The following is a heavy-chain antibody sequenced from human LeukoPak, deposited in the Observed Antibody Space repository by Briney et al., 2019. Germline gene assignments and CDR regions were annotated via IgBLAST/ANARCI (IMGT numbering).Heavy chain of an antibody. J-gene: IGHJ6*03. D-gene: IGHD4-23*01. Sequence: GGSLRLSCAASGFTFDDYGMSWVRQAPGKGLEWVSGINWNGGSTGYADSVKGRFTISRDNAKNSLYLQMNSLRAEDTALYYCTRETYGGNSWHYLYYYYYYMDVWGKGTTVTVSS. CDR3: TRETYGGNSWHYLYYYYYYMDV. CDR1: GFTFDDYG. CDR2: INWNGGST. V-gene: IGHV3-20*04.